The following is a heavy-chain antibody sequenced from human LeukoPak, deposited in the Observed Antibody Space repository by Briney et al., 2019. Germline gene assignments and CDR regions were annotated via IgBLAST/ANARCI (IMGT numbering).Heavy chain of an antibody. J-gene: IGHJ5*02. CDR2: IYYSGAT. D-gene: IGHD1-1*01. V-gene: IGHV4-59*01. CDR1: GGSISSYY. CDR3: AKDTASGWNGRGWFDP. Sequence: SETLSLTCTVSGGSISSYYWSWIRQPPGKGLEWIGSIYYSGATYHNPSLKSRVTISVDTSKNQFSLKLSSVTAADTAVYYCAKDTASGWNGRGWFDPWGQGTLVTVSS.